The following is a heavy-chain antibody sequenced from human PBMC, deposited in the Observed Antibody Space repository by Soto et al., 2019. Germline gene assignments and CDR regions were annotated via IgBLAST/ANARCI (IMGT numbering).Heavy chain of an antibody. J-gene: IGHJ6*02. Sequence: VHLVESGGGLIQPGGSLRLSCAASGLTVGDKYMSWVRQAPGMGLEWVSAIYYNGTTYYADSVKGRFTISRDTSKNTLSLQMHSLRVEDTAVYYCVRPLSSGRNYGKDVWGQGTTVTVSS. CDR1: GLTVGDKY. V-gene: IGHV3-53*01. CDR2: IYYNGTT. D-gene: IGHD3-10*01. CDR3: VRPLSSGRNYGKDV.